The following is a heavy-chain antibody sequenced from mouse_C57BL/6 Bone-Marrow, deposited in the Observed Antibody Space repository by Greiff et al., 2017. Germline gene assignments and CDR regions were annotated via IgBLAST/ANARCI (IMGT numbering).Heavy chain of an antibody. V-gene: IGHV6-3*01. D-gene: IGHD1-3*01. CDR2: IRLKSDNYAT. CDR1: GFTFSNYW. Sequence: EVKLEESGGGLVQPGGSMKLSCVASGFTFSNYWMNWVRQSPEKGLEWVAQIRLKSDNYATHYAESVKGRFTISRDDSKSSVYLQMNNLRAEDTGIYYCTIPYIGGFDYRGQGTTHTVS. CDR3: TIPYIGGFDY. J-gene: IGHJ2*01.